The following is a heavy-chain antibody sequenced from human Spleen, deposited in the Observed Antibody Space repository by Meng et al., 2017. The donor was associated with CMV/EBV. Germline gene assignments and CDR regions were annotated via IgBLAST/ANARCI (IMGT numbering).Heavy chain of an antibody. CDR3: AKDPEDPILLRFLEWPRKEYYFDY. CDR1: GFTFSSYA. V-gene: IGHV3-23*01. Sequence: GESLKISCGASGFTFSSYAMTWVRQAPGKGLEWVSAISGSGGSTYYADSVKGRFTISRDNSKNTLYLQMNSLRAEDTAVYYCAKDPEDPILLRFLEWPRKEYYFDYWGQGTLVTVSS. CDR2: ISGSGGST. J-gene: IGHJ4*02. D-gene: IGHD3-3*01.